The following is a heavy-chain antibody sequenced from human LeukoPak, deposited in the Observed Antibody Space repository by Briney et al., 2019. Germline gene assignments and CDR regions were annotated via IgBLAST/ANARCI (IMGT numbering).Heavy chain of an antibody. CDR2: ISGSGSST. Sequence: GGSLRLSCAASGFTFSSYAMSWVRQAPGKGLDWVSGISGSGSSTSYADSVKGRFTISRDNSKSTLYLQMNSLRAEDTAVYYCARAASRYVVYYMDVWGKGTTVIVSS. D-gene: IGHD2-2*01. CDR1: GFTFSSYA. J-gene: IGHJ6*03. V-gene: IGHV3-23*01. CDR3: ARAASRYVVYYMDV.